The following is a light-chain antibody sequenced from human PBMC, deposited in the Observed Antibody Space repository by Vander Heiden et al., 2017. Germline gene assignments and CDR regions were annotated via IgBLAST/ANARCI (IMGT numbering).Light chain of an antibody. CDR3: AAWDDSLSGPV. V-gene: IGLV1-47*01. J-gene: IGLJ3*02. Sequence: GQRVTISCSGSSSNIGSNYVYWYQQLPGTAPKLLIYRNNQRPSGVPDRFSGSKSGTSASLAISGLRSEDEADYYCAAWDDSLSGPVFGGGTKLTVL. CDR1: SSNIGSNY. CDR2: RNN.